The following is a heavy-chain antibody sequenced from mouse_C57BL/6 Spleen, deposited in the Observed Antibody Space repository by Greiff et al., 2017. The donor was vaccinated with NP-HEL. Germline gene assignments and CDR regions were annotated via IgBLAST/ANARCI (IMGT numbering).Heavy chain of an antibody. J-gene: IGHJ3*01. D-gene: IGHD1-1*01. CDR3: TKITTVVATRAWFAY. CDR1: GYTFTSYW. Sequence: EVQLQQSGTVLARPGASVKMSCKTSGYTFTSYWMHWVIQRPGQGLEWIGAIYPGNSDTSYNQKFKGKAKLTAVTSASTAYMELSSLTNEDSAVYYCTKITTVVATRAWFAYWGQGTLVTVSA. V-gene: IGHV1-5*01. CDR2: IYPGNSDT.